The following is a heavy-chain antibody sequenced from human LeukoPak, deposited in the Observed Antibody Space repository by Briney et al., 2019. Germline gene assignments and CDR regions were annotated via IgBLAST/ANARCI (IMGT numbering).Heavy chain of an antibody. V-gene: IGHV4-30-2*01. CDR3: ARNNMGADAFDI. J-gene: IGHJ3*02. D-gene: IGHD1-26*01. CDR2: IYHSGST. CDR1: GGSISSGGYS. Sequence: PSETLSLTCAVSGGSISSGGYSWSWIRQPPGTGLEWIGYIYHSGSTYYNPSLNSRVTISVDRSKNQFSLKLSSVTAADTAVYYCARNNMGADAFDIWGQGTMVTVSS.